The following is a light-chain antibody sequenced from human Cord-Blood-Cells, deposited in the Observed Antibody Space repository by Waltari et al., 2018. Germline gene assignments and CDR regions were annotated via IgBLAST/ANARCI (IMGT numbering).Light chain of an antibody. CDR2: VGS. CDR1: SRAAGSYIL. Sequence: SALTQPASVSGSHGQSITNHCPGTSRAAGSYILDHWYQQHPVKAPKLMIYVGSKRPSGVSNRFSGSKSGNTASLTISGLQAEDEADYYCCSYAGSSTYVFGTGTKVTVL. V-gene: IGLV2-23*01. CDR3: CSYAGSSTYV. J-gene: IGLJ1*01.